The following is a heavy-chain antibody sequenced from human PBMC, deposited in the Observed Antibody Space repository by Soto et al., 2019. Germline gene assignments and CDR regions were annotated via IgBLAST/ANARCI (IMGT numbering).Heavy chain of an antibody. J-gene: IGHJ6*02. V-gene: IGHV3-53*02. CDR3: AASVSSLYYHGMDV. Sequence: EVKLVETGGGLIQPGGSLRLSCAVSGFTVSAHHMTWVRQAPGKGLEWVSHFGGVGSILYSDSVKGRFTISRDTSTNTLFLQMDSLRVDDTAVYYCAASVSSLYYHGMDVWGQGTPVTVS. CDR2: FGGVGSI. CDR1: GFTVSAHH.